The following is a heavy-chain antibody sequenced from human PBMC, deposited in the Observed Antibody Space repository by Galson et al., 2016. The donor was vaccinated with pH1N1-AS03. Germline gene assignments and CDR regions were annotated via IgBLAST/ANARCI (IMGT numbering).Heavy chain of an antibody. J-gene: IGHJ4*02. CDR2: MTPNNGNT. CDR1: GYTFTTYD. V-gene: IGHV1-8*01. CDR3: ARSFLGETDD. Sequence: SVKVSCKASGYTFTTYDINWVRQAAGQGLEWMGWMTPNNGNTGYAQRFQGRVTMTRNTSISTAYMELSGLQSEDTAVYYCARSFLGETDDWGQGTLGIVSS. D-gene: IGHD3-16*01.